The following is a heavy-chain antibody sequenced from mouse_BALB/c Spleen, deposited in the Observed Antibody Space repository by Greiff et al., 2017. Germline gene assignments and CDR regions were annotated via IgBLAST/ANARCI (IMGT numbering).Heavy chain of an antibody. V-gene: IGHV1S81*02. J-gene: IGHJ3*01. Sequence: VQLQQPGAELVKPGASVKLSCKASGYTFTSYYMYWVKQRPGQGLEWIGGINPSNGGTNFNEKFKSKATLTVDKSSSTAYMQLSSLTSEDSAVYYCTRGNLRAWFAYWGQGTLVTVSA. CDR3: TRGNLRAWFAY. CDR2: INPSNGGT. CDR1: GYTFTSYY.